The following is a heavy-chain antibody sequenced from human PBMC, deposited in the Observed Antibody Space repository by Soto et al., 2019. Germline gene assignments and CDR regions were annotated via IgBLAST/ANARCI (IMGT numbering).Heavy chain of an antibody. CDR3: ARDDIPGIAVATYGMDV. CDR2: IWYDGNNK. CDR1: GFTFSDYG. D-gene: IGHD6-19*01. V-gene: IGHV3-33*01. J-gene: IGHJ6*02. Sequence: GGSLRLSCAASGFTFSDYGMHWVRQAPGKGLEWVAVIWYDGNNKYYIDSVKGRFTISRDNSKSTLYLQMNSLRAEDTAVYYCARDDIPGIAVATYGMDVWGQGTTVTVSS.